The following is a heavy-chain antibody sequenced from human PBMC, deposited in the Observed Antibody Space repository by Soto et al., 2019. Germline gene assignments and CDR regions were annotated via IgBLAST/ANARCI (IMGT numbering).Heavy chain of an antibody. Sequence: PSETLSLTCTVSGGSISSYYWSWIRQPPGKGLEWIGYIYYSGSTNYNPSLKSRVTISVDTSKNQFSLKLSSVTAADTAVYYCARGITIFGVVITNWFDPWGQGTLVTVSS. J-gene: IGHJ5*02. CDR1: GGSISSYY. V-gene: IGHV4-59*01. D-gene: IGHD3-3*01. CDR3: ARGITIFGVVITNWFDP. CDR2: IYYSGST.